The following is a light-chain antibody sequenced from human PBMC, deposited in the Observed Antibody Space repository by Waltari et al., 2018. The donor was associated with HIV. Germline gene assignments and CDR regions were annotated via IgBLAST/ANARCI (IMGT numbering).Light chain of an antibody. CDR2: GAS. CDR3: QQSYTTPNT. J-gene: IGKJ2*01. V-gene: IGKV1-39*01. Sequence: DIQMTQFPSSLSASIGDSVKISCRANQSIVNYLNWYQQRLGKAPKLLIYGASRLESGVSSRFSGSGSGTDFSLTISSLQPEDFATYHCQQSYTTPNTFGQGT. CDR1: QSIVNY.